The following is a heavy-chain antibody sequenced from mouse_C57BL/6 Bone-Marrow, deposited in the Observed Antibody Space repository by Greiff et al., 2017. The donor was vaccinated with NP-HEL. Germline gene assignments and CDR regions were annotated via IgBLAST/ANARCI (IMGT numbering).Heavy chain of an antibody. CDR1: GYTFTDYY. D-gene: IGHD2-4*01. Sequence: EVQLQQSGPVLVKPGASVKMSCKASGYTFTDYYMNWVKQSHGKSLEWIGVINPYNGGTSYNQKFKGKATLTVDKSSSTAYIELNSLTSEDAAVYYCARSYDYEGYWGQGTTLTVSS. CDR2: INPYNGGT. V-gene: IGHV1-19*01. J-gene: IGHJ2*01. CDR3: ARSYDYEGY.